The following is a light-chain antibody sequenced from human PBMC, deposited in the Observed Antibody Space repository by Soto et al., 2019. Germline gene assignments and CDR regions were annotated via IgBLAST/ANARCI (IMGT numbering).Light chain of an antibody. CDR3: QQYDNWPLT. V-gene: IGKV3-15*01. CDR1: QSVSSN. CDR2: GAS. Sequence: ERVMTHSPATLSVSRGERATLSCRASQSVSSNLAWYQEKPGQAPRLLIYGASTRATGIPARFSGSGSGTEFTPTISSLQSEDFAVYYCQQYDNWPLTSGGGTKVDI. J-gene: IGKJ4*01.